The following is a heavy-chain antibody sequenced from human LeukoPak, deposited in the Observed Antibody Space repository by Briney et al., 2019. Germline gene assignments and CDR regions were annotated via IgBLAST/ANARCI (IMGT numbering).Heavy chain of an antibody. Sequence: ASVKVSCKASGYTFTGYYMHWVRQAPGQGLEWIGWINPNSGGTNYAQKLQGRVTMTTDTSTSTAYMELRSLRSDDTAVYYCARDLGWLRSEGAFDIWGQGTMVTVSS. V-gene: IGHV1-2*02. CDR1: GYTFTGYY. J-gene: IGHJ3*02. CDR2: INPNSGGT. D-gene: IGHD5-12*01. CDR3: ARDLGWLRSEGAFDI.